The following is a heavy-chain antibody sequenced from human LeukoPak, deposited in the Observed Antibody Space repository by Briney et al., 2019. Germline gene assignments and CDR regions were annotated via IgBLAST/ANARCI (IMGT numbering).Heavy chain of an antibody. Sequence: ASVKVSCKASGYTFTGYYTHWVRQAPGQGLEWMGWINPNSGGTNYAQKFQGRVTMTRDTSISTAYMELSRLRSDDTAVYYCARTIAVAEGGDYWGQGTLVTVSS. J-gene: IGHJ4*02. CDR2: INPNSGGT. V-gene: IGHV1-2*02. CDR3: ARTIAVAEGGDY. CDR1: GYTFTGYY. D-gene: IGHD6-19*01.